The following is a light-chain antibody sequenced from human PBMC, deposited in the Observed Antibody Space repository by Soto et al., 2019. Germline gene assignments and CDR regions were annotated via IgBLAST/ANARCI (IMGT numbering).Light chain of an antibody. V-gene: IGKV1-5*03. CDR3: QQYSHYYT. J-gene: IGKJ2*01. Sequence: DLPMTQSPSTLSASAGDRVTITCRASKSISSWLAWYQQKPGKAPKLLIYKASTLESGVPSRCSGSASGTESALTISSLQPDDFATYYSQQYSHYYTVGQGTKLEIK. CDR2: KAS. CDR1: KSISSW.